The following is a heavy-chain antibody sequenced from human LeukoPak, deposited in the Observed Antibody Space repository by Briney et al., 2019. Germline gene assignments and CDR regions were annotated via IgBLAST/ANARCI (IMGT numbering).Heavy chain of an antibody. Sequence: PGGSLRLSCAASGFTFSSYSMNWVRQAPGKGLEWVSSISSSSSYIYYADSVKGRFTISRDNAKNSLYLQMNSLRAEDTAVYYCARARGYCIGGSCYFDYWVQRTMVTVSS. D-gene: IGHD2-15*01. CDR3: ARARGYCIGGSCYFDY. V-gene: IGHV3-21*01. CDR2: ISSSSSYI. J-gene: IGHJ4*02. CDR1: GFTFSSYS.